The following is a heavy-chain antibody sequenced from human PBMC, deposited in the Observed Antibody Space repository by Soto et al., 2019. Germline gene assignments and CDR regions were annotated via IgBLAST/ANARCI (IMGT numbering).Heavy chain of an antibody. J-gene: IGHJ6*02. Sequence: QVQLVQSGGEVKKPGASVKVSCKGSGYTFARYGVSWVRQAPGQGLEWMGWISLYNGNTNYARKVQGRVTMTADTSTITAYMELRSLIYDDTAVYYCARVIAVAGNTHFRMDVWGQGTTVTVSS. CDR1: GYTFARYG. CDR3: ARVIAVAGNTHFRMDV. D-gene: IGHD6-19*01. V-gene: IGHV1-18*01. CDR2: ISLYNGNT.